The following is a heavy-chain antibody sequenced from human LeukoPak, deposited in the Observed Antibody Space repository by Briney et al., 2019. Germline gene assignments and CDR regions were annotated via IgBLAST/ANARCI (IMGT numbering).Heavy chain of an antibody. CDR3: AKGMGYSYGPDY. V-gene: IGHV3-30*18. CDR2: ISYDGSNK. D-gene: IGHD5-18*01. CDR1: GFTFSSYG. J-gene: IGHJ4*02. Sequence: AGSLRLSCAASGFTFSSYGMHWVRQAPGKELEWVAVISYDGSNKYYADSVKGRFTISRDNSKNTLYLQMNSLRAEDTAVCYCAKGMGYSYGPDYWGQGTLVTVSS.